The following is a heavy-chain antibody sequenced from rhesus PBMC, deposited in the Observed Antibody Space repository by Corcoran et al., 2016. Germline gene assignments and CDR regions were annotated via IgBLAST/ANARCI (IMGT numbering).Heavy chain of an antibody. D-gene: IGHD3-34*01. CDR2: INHYNGNT. Sequence: QVQLGQSGAEVKKPGSSVKVACQASGYTFTDYAIHWMRQAPRQGLEWMGWINHYNGNTKYAQKFQGRVTMTRDTSTSTASMELSSVTAADTAVYYCASRSWGDYGLDSWGQGVVVTVSS. CDR3: ASRSWGDYGLDS. V-gene: IGHV1S2*01. CDR1: GYTFTDYA. J-gene: IGHJ6*01.